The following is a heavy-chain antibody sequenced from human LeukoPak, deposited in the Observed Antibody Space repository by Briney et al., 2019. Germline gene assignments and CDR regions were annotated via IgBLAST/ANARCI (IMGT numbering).Heavy chain of an antibody. CDR3: ARHQVGLWFGELSAFDI. V-gene: IGHV4-59*01. Sequence: SETLSLTCTVSGGSISGNYWSWIRQPPGKGLEWIGYIFYSGSTHYNPSLKSRVTISVDTSKNQFSLKLSSVTAADTAVYYCARHQVGLWFGELSAFDIWGQGTMVTVSS. CDR1: GGSISGNY. D-gene: IGHD3-10*01. CDR2: IFYSGST. J-gene: IGHJ3*02.